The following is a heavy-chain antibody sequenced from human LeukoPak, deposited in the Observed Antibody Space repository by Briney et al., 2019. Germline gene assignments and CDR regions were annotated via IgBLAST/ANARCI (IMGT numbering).Heavy chain of an antibody. CDR1: GFTFSSYA. V-gene: IGHV3-23*01. CDR3: ASHGSGSYYADAFDI. Sequence: GGSLRLSCAASGFTFSSYAMSWVRQAPGKGLEWVSAISGSGGSTYYADSVKGRFTISRDNSKNTLYLQMNSLRAEDTAVYYCASHGSGSYYADAFDIWGQGTMVTVSS. J-gene: IGHJ3*02. D-gene: IGHD3-10*01. CDR2: ISGSGGST.